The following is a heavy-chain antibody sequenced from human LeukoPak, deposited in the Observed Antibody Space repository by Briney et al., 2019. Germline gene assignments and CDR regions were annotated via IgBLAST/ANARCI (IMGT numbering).Heavy chain of an antibody. D-gene: IGHD5-12*01. CDR1: GGSISSYY. Sequence: SETLSLTCTVSGGSISSYYWSWIRQPPGKGPEWIGYIYDSGSTNYNPSLKSRVTISVDTSKNQFFLKLNSVTAADTAVYYCAREARSGYEGFWSDPWGQGTVVTVSS. CDR2: IYDSGST. V-gene: IGHV4-59*12. J-gene: IGHJ5*02. CDR3: AREARSGYEGFWSDP.